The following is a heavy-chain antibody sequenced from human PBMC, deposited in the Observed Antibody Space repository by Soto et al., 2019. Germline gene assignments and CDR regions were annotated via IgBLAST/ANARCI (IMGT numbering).Heavy chain of an antibody. J-gene: IGHJ3*02. CDR3: PHWDHYGNSKEPFDM. Sequence: DVQLVESGGGLVQPGRSLRLSCAASGFTFDDYAMHWVRQAPGKGLEWVSGISWNSGSIGYADSVKGRFNISRDNAKNSLYLQVNGLNAEQTALHSCPHWDHYGNSKEPFDMWGQGTMATVSS. CDR2: ISWNSGSI. V-gene: IGHV3-9*01. CDR1: GFTFDDYA. D-gene: IGHD4-4*01.